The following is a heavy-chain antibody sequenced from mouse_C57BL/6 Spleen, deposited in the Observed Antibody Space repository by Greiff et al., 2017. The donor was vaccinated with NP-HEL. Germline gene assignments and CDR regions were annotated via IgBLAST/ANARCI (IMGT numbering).Heavy chain of an antibody. J-gene: IGHJ4*01. D-gene: IGHD2-4*01. CDR3: ARGRYDYAYAMDY. V-gene: IGHV5-16*01. CDR2: INYDGSST. CDR1: GFTFSDYY. Sequence: EVKVVESEGGLVQPGSSMKLSCTASGFTFSDYYMAWVRQVPEKGLEWVANINYDGSSTYYLDSLKSRFIISRDNAKNILYLQMSSLKSEDTATYYCARGRYDYAYAMDYWGQGTSVTVSS.